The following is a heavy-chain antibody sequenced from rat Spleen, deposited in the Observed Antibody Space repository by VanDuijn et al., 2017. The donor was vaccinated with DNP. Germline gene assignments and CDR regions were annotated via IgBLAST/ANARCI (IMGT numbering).Heavy chain of an antibody. J-gene: IGHJ2*01. CDR2: ISNTGDNT. Sequence: EVQLVESGGGLVQSGRSLKLSCAVSGFTFSDYYMAWVRQAPAKGLEWVASISNTGDNTYYSDSVKGRFSLSRDNAKSTLDLQVNSLRSEDTATYYCTSNPHIRTAAPFDYWGQGVMVTVSS. V-gene: IGHV5-25*01. CDR1: GFTFSDYY. CDR3: TSNPHIRTAAPFDY. D-gene: IGHD3-8*01.